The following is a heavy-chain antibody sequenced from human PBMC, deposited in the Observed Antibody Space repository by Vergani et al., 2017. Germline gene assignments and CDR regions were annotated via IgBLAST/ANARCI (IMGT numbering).Heavy chain of an antibody. Sequence: QVQLVNSGGDVVQPGGSLRVSCVASGFTFRSYGMHWVRQAPGKGLEWVALISSAGNTRQYADSVQGRFTISRDNSRNTLYLQMNGLRPDDTAVYFCAKTYAGSPIFDSWGQGTLFTVSS. CDR3: AKTYAGSPIFDS. V-gene: IGHV3-30*18. CDR1: GFTFRSYG. D-gene: IGHD4-23*01. J-gene: IGHJ4*02. CDR2: ISSAGNTR.